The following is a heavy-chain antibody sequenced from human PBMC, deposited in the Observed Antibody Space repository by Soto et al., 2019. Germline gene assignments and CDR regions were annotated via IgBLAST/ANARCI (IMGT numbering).Heavy chain of an antibody. J-gene: IGHJ6*03. CDR1: GFTFSNHW. Sequence: EVQVVVSGGGLVQPGGSLRLSCAASGFTFSNHWMTWVRQAPGKGLEWVANIKQDGSEKYYVDSVKGRFTLSRDNAKNSLYLQMNSLRAEDTAVYYCARDSAYCRSTSCYLSYYYYMDVWGKGTTVTVSS. D-gene: IGHD2-2*01. CDR2: IKQDGSEK. V-gene: IGHV3-7*01. CDR3: ARDSAYCRSTSCYLSYYYYMDV.